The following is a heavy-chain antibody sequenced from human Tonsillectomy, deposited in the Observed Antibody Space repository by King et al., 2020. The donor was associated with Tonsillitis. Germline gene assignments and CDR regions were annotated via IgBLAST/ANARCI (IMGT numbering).Heavy chain of an antibody. D-gene: IGHD3-16*01. CDR1: GFMVADCA. J-gene: IGHJ4*02. CDR3: AKGIFGMITPFDY. V-gene: IGHV3-9*01. Sequence: VQLVESGGGFVHPGGSLILSCAASGFMVADCAMHWVRQAPGKGLEWVSGINWSGGSIGYTDSVKGRFTIYRDNAKNSLYLQMNSLRAEETGLYYCAKGIFGMITPFDYWGQGTLVTVSS. CDR2: INWSGGSI.